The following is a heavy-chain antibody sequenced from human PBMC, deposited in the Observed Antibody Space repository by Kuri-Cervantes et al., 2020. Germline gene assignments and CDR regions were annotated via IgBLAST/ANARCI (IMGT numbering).Heavy chain of an antibody. Sequence: GEALKIPCAASGFPFSNAWMGWVRQAPGKGLEWVSTISSNGGNTYYADPVKSRFTTSKDNSKNTLYLQMNSLSAEDTAVYYCAKLGARGWGQGTLVTVSS. V-gene: IGHV3-23*01. CDR2: ISSNGGNT. J-gene: IGHJ4*02. D-gene: IGHD3-16*01. CDR3: AKLGARG. CDR1: GFPFSNAW.